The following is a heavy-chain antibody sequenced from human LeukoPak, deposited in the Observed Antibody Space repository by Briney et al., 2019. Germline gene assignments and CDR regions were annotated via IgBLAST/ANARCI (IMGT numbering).Heavy chain of an antibody. CDR2: ISAYNGNT. J-gene: IGHJ3*02. CDR3: AREEVLWFGESDENAFDI. V-gene: IGHV1-18*01. CDR1: GYTLTSYG. D-gene: IGHD3-10*01. Sequence: ASVKVSCKASGYTLTSYGISWVRQAPGQGLEWMGWISAYNGNTNYAQKLQGRATMTTDTSTGTAYMELRSLRSDDTAVYYCAREEVLWFGESDENAFDIWGQGTMVTVSS.